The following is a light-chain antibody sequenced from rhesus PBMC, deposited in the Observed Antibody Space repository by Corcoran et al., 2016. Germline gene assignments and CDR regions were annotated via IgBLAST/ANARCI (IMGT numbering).Light chain of an antibody. CDR3: QQHNSYPLT. Sequence: DIQMTQSPSSLSASVGDTVTITCRASQGISSYLAWYQQTPGKAPKLMIYKASTLQSGVPSRFSGSGSGTAFTLTISSLQPEDFATYYCQQHNSYPLTFGGGTKVEIK. V-gene: IGKV1-25*01. CDR2: KAS. CDR1: QGISSY. J-gene: IGKJ4*01.